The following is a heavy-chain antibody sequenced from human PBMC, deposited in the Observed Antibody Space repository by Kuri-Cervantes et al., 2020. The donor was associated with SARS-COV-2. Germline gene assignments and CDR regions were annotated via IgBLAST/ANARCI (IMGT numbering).Heavy chain of an antibody. CDR1: GVSFDYRF. D-gene: IGHD5-24*01. CDR3: ARSGPGAISREDGAFDI. Sequence: SVQVFCKASGVSFDYRFLHWVRQAPGQALEWMGWITPFNGNTNYAQRFQDRVTITRDRSMSTAYMELSSLRFEDTAMYYCARSGPGAISREDGAFDIWGQGTMVTVSS. V-gene: IGHV1-45*02. CDR2: ITPFNGNT. J-gene: IGHJ3*02.